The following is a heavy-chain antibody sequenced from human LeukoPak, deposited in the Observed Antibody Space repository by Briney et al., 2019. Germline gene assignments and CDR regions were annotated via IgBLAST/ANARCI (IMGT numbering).Heavy chain of an antibody. V-gene: IGHV3-33*01. CDR3: ARDVKKGYGDYIDY. CDR1: GFTFSNYG. J-gene: IGHJ4*02. CDR2: IWFDGSNS. D-gene: IGHD4-17*01. Sequence: PGRSLRLSCAASGFTFSNYGMLWVRQAPGKGLEWVAFIWFDGSNSHYADSVQGRFAFSRDNSKNTLYLQMNSLRAEDTAVYYCARDVKKGYGDYIDYWGQGTLVTVSS.